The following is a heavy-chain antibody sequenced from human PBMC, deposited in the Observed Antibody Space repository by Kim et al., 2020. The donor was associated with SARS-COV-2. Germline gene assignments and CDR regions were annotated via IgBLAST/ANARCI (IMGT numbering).Heavy chain of an antibody. D-gene: IGHD1-1*01. CDR1: GFTFSSYA. Sequence: GGSLRLSCAASGFTFSSYAMSWVRQAPGKGLEWVSAISGSGGSTYYADSVKVRFTISRDNSKNTLYLQMNILRAEDTAVYYCAKRVQLERRNYYYGMDVWGQGTTVTVSS. V-gene: IGHV3-23*01. J-gene: IGHJ6*02. CDR2: ISGSGGST. CDR3: AKRVQLERRNYYYGMDV.